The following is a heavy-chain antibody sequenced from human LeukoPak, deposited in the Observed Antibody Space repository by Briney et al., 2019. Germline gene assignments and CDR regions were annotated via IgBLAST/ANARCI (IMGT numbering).Heavy chain of an antibody. V-gene: IGHV4-39*01. CDR2: IYYSGST. J-gene: IGHJ4*02. Sequence: PSETLSLTCTVSGGSISSSSYYWGWIRQPPGKGLEWIGSIYYSGSTYYNPSLKSRVTISVDTSKNQFSLKLSSVTAADTAVYYCASPGRDYGDLPFDYWGQGTLVTVSS. D-gene: IGHD4-17*01. CDR1: GGSISSSSYY. CDR3: ASPGRDYGDLPFDY.